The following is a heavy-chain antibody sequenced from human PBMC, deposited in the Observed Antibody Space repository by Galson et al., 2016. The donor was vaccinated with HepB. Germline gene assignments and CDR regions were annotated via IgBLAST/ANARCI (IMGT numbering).Heavy chain of an antibody. CDR1: GYSFTSYW. V-gene: IGHV5-10-1*01. D-gene: IGHD3-22*01. J-gene: IGHJ4*02. CDR3: AKQPLYYETIGDGGY. Sequence: QSGAEVKKPGESLRISCKGSGYSFTSYWITWVRQMPGKGLEWMGRIDPSDSYTNYSPSFQGHITISADKSISTAYLQWSSLKASDTAMYYCAKQPLYYETIGDGGYWGQGTLVTVSS. CDR2: IDPSDSYT.